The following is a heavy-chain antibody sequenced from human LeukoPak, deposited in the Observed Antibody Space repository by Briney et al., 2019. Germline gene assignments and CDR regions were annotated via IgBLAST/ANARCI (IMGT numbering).Heavy chain of an antibody. V-gene: IGHV3-23*01. J-gene: IGHJ4*02. CDR3: ARVIEYSSEGLGYFDY. CDR2: ISGSGGST. CDR1: GFIFSAYD. Sequence: GGSLRLSCAASGFIFSAYDMNWVRQAPGKGLEWVSAISGSGGSTYYADSVKGRFTISRDNSKNTLYLQMNSLRAEDTAVYYCARVIEYSSEGLGYFDYWGQGTLVTVSS. D-gene: IGHD6-19*01.